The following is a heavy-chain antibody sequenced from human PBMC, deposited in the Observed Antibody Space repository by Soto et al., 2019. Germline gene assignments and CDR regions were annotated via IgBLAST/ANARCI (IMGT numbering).Heavy chain of an antibody. Sequence: QFQLVQSGGEVKKPGASVKVSCKASGYSFYSYGITWVRQVPGQGLEWIGWINSHNGNTTYAHKFQASVTMTTDTSTTTAYMELRSPRSDATAVYYCAGTLSGGAYDLDVWGQGTTVTVSS. CDR1: GYSFYSYG. D-gene: IGHD5-12*01. CDR2: INSHNGNT. CDR3: AGTLSGGAYDLDV. V-gene: IGHV1-18*01. J-gene: IGHJ6*02.